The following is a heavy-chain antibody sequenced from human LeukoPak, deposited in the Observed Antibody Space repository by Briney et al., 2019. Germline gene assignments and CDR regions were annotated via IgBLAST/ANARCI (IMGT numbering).Heavy chain of an antibody. CDR2: VNSDGSTT. V-gene: IGHV3-74*01. Sequence: GGSLRLSCAASGFPFSNYWMHWVRQAPGKGLVWVSRVNSDGSTTNYADSVKGRSTSSRDNSKNTLHLQMNSLRAEDTAMYYCARVKRGNYFDYWGQGTLVTVSS. CDR3: ARVKRGNYFDY. D-gene: IGHD3-16*01. J-gene: IGHJ4*02. CDR1: GFPFSNYW.